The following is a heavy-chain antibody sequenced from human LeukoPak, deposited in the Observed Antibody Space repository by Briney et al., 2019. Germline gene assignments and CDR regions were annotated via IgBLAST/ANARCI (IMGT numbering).Heavy chain of an antibody. J-gene: IGHJ5*02. V-gene: IGHV4-59*01. D-gene: IGHD6-13*01. CDR3: AKAVAAAGGFGFDP. CDR2: IYNSGST. Sequence: RPSETLSLTCTVSGGSISTYYWSWIRQPPGKGLEWIGYIYNSGSTNYNPSLQSRVTISVDTSKNQFSLRLTSVTAADTAVYYCAKAVAAAGGFGFDPWGQGTLVTVSS. CDR1: GGSISTYY.